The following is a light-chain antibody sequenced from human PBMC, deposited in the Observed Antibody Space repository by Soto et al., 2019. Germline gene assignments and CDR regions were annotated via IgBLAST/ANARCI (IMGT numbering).Light chain of an antibody. CDR3: HQYASSSRT. V-gene: IGKV3-20*01. J-gene: IGKJ1*01. CDR2: GAS. CDR1: QSFSSNY. Sequence: EIVLTQSPGTLSLSPGERATLSCRARQSFSSNYLAWYQQKPGQAPRLLNYGASSRATGIPDRFSGSGSGTDFTLTISRLEPEDFAVYYCHQYASSSRTFGQGTKVEIK.